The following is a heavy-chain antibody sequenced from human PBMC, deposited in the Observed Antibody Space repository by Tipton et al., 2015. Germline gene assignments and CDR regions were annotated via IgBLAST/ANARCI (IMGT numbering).Heavy chain of an antibody. J-gene: IGHJ4*02. D-gene: IGHD4-23*01. V-gene: IGHV4-4*02. CDR2: VYHSGGT. Sequence: TLSLTCDVSGASISSSNWWSWVRQSPGKGLEWIGEVYHSGGTNYNPSLESRVSMSVDTSKTQFSLEMRSVTATDTAVYYCARARGRHGGLFDSWGQGTLVTVSS. CDR3: ARARGRHGGLFDS. CDR1: GASISSSNW.